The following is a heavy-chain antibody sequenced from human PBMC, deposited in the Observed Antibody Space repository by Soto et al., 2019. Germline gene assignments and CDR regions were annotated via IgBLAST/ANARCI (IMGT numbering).Heavy chain of an antibody. J-gene: IGHJ6*02. CDR2: IIPIFGTA. CDR1: GGTFSSYA. V-gene: IGHV1-69*12. CDR3: AEGGHRPYYYYGMDV. Sequence: QVQLVQSGAEVKKPGSSVKVSCKASGGTFSSYAISWVRQAPGQGLEWMGGIIPIFGTANYAQKFQGRVTIXGDXSXTTAYMELSSLRSEDTAVYYCAEGGHRPYYYYGMDVWGQGTTVTVSS.